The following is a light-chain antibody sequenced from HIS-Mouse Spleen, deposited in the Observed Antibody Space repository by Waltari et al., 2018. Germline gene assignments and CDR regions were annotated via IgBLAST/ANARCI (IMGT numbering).Light chain of an antibody. V-gene: IGLV1-47*01. CDR3: AAWDDSLSGHVV. CDR1: SSHTGSNY. CDR2: RNN. J-gene: IGLJ2*01. Sequence: QSVLTQPPSASGTPGQRVTISCSGSSSHTGSNYVYWYQQLPGTAPKPLIYRNNQRPSGVPDRFSGSKSGTSASLAISGLRSEDEADYYCAAWDDSLSGHVVFGGGTKLTVL.